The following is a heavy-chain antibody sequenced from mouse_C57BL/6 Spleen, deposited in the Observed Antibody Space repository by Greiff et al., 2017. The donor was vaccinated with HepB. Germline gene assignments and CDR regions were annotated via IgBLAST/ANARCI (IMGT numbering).Heavy chain of an antibody. Sequence: EVQVVESGGDLVKPGGSLKLSCAASGFTFSSYGMSWVRQTPDKRLEWVATISSGGSYTYYPDSVKGRFTISRDNAKNTLYLQMSSLKSEDTAMYYCARHIHYYGSSSWYFDVWGTGTTVTVSS. J-gene: IGHJ1*03. D-gene: IGHD1-1*01. CDR3: ARHIHYYGSSSWYFDV. CDR2: ISSGGSYT. V-gene: IGHV5-6*01. CDR1: GFTFSSYG.